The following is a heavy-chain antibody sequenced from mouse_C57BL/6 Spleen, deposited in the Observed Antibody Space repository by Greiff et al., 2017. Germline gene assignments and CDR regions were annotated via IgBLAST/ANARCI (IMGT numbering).Heavy chain of an antibody. CDR3: ASGGSSYEGFAY. CDR1: GFSLTSYG. CDR2: IWGVGST. D-gene: IGHD1-1*01. V-gene: IGHV2-6*01. J-gene: IGHJ3*01. Sequence: VKLVESGPGLVAPSQRLSITCTVSGFSLTSYGVDWVRQSPGKGLEWLGVIWGVGSTNYNSALKSRLSISKDNSKSQVFLKMNSLQTDDTAMYYCASGGSSYEGFAYWGQGTLVTVSA.